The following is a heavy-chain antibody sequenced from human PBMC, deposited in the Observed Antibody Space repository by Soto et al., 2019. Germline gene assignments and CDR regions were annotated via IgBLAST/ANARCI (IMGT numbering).Heavy chain of an antibody. CDR1: GASIDSTSW. CDR3: ASHYYDDSTDYYYGMDV. V-gene: IGHV4-4*02. J-gene: IGHJ6*02. D-gene: IGHD3-22*01. Sequence: SETLSLTCAVSGASIDSTSWWTWVRQPPGKGLEWIGEIYHSGSTNYNPTFKSRVTISVAKSKTQFSLKLTSVTAADTAVYYCASHYYDDSTDYYYGMDVWGQGTTVTVSS. CDR2: IYHSGST.